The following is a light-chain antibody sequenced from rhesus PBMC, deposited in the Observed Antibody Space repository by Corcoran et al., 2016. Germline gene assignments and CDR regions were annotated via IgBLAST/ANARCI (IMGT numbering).Light chain of an antibody. CDR3: QQHNTYPLT. CDR2: NAS. CDR1: QDIKSY. Sequence: DVQMTPSPSFLSASVGDTVTITCRASQDIKSYLAWYQQKPGQAPKLLIYNASTLQSGDPSRFSGSGSGTHFTLTISSLQPEDFAIYYCQQHNTYPLTFGGGTPVEVK. J-gene: IGKJ4*01. V-gene: IGKV1-25*01.